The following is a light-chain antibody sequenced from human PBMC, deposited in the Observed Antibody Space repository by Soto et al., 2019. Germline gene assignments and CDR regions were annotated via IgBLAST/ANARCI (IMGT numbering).Light chain of an antibody. Sequence: DIQMTQSPSSLSASVGDRVTITCRASQSVSSHLNWYQQKPGKAPKLLIYAASSLQSGVQSRFSGSGSGTDFTLTISSLQSEDFAVYFCKQYADWPKTFGQGTKVDIK. CDR1: QSVSSH. J-gene: IGKJ1*01. CDR2: AAS. CDR3: KQYADWPKT. V-gene: IGKV1-39*01.